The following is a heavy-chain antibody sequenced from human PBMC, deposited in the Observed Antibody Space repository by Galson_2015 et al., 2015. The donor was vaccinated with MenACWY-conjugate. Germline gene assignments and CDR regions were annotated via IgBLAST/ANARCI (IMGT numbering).Heavy chain of an antibody. D-gene: IGHD3-10*01. CDR3: ARDRRFSSRGVVTSSRMDV. CDR1: GLTVSSNY. V-gene: IGHV3-53*01. CDR2: IYSGGNT. Sequence: SLRLSCAASGLTVSSNYMSWVRQAPGKGLEWVSIIYSGGNTYYADSVKGRFTIFRDNSKNTLYLQMNSLRAEDTAVYYCARDRRFSSRGVVTSSRMDVWGQGTTVTVSS. J-gene: IGHJ6*02.